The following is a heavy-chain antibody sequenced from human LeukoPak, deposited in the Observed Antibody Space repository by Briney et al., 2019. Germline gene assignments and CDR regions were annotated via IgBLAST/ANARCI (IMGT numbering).Heavy chain of an antibody. Sequence: QAGGSLRLSCAASGFTFSLYAMSWVRQAPGKGLEWVSAMSGSGDYTYYADSVKGRYTISRDNSKNTLYLQMNSLRAEDTAVYYCAKDRLTFDAFDIWGQGTMVTVSS. J-gene: IGHJ3*02. CDR2: MSGSGDYT. CDR1: GFTFSLYA. CDR3: AKDRLTFDAFDI. V-gene: IGHV3-23*01.